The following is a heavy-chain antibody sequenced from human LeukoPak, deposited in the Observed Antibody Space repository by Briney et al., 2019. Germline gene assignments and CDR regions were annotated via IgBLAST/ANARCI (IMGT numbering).Heavy chain of an antibody. V-gene: IGHV3-64D*06. CDR1: GFTLSRYA. CDR2: ITNNGRST. Sequence: GGSLRLSCSPSGFTLSRYAMHCVRQPPGEGLEYGSAITNNGRSTYYADSMKGRFTISRDNSKNTLYLQMSSLRAEDTAVYYCASTYSYDSSGYYPFDYWGQGTLVTVPS. D-gene: IGHD3-22*01. CDR3: ASTYSYDSSGYYPFDY. J-gene: IGHJ4*02.